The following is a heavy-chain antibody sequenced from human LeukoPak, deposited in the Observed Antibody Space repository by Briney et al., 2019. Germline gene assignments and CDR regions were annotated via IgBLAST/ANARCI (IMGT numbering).Heavy chain of an antibody. CDR3: ARERVGVGIAARPYRTIFDY. CDR1: GGSISSGSYD. V-gene: IGHV4-61*02. D-gene: IGHD6-6*01. CDR2: IYTSGST. Sequence: PSQTLSLISTVSGGSISSGSYDGSWIRQPAGRGLGWIGRIYTSGSTNYNPSLQSRVTISIDTSKNQCSLKLSSVTAADTALYYCARERVGVGIAARPYRTIFDYWGQGTLVTVSS. J-gene: IGHJ4*02.